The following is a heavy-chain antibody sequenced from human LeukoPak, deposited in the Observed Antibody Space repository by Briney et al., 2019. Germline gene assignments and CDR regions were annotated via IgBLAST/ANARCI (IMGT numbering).Heavy chain of an antibody. CDR1: GYTFTSYG. D-gene: IGHD2-21*01. V-gene: IGHV1-18*01. CDR2: ISAYNGNT. CDR3: ARPSRVGALVFGY. Sequence: ASVKVSCKSSGYTFTSYGISWVRQAPGQGLEWMGWISAYNGNTNYAQKLQGRVTMTTDTSTGTAYMELSRLRSDDTAVYYCARPSRVGALVFGYWGQGTLVTVSS. J-gene: IGHJ4*02.